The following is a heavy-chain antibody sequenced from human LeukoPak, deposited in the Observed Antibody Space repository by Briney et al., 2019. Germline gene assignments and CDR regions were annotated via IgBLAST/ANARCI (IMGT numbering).Heavy chain of an antibody. D-gene: IGHD6-13*01. CDR3: ARDSSWYMFDY. Sequence: ASVKVSCKASGYTFTSYYVHWVRQAPGHRLEWMGVINHSGSSKSYAQKFQGRVNMTREMSRRTVYIERSSLRCEDTAVYYCARDSSWYMFDYWGQGTLVTVSS. CDR2: INHSGSSK. V-gene: IGHV1-46*01. J-gene: IGHJ4*02. CDR1: GYTFTSYY.